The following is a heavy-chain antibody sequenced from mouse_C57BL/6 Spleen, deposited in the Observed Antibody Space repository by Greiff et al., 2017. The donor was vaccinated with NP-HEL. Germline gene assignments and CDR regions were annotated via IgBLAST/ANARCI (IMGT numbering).Heavy chain of an antibody. D-gene: IGHD1-1*01. CDR1: GYTFTSYW. CDR3: AIYYYGSPWFAY. V-gene: IGHV1-64*01. J-gene: IGHJ3*01. CDR2: IHPNSGST. Sequence: VXLQQSGAELVKPGASVKLSCKASGYTFTSYWMHWVKQRPGQGLEWIGMIHPNSGSTNYNEKFKSKATLTVDKSSSTAYMQLSSLTSEDSAVYYCAIYYYGSPWFAYWGQGTLVTVSA.